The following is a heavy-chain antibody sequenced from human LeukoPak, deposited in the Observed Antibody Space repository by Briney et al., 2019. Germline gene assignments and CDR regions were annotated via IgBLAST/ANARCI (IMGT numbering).Heavy chain of an antibody. D-gene: IGHD6-13*01. Sequence: KSSETLSLTCTVSGGSISSYYWSWIRQPPGKGLEWIGYIYYSGSTNYNPSLKSRVTISVDTSKNQFSLKLSSVTAADTAVYYCARGGSSLTSWGQGTLVTVSS. CDR3: ARGGSSLTS. CDR1: GGSISSYY. J-gene: IGHJ4*02. V-gene: IGHV4-59*01. CDR2: IYYSGST.